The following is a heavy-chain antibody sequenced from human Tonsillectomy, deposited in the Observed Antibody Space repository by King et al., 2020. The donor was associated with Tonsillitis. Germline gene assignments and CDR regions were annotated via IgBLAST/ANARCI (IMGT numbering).Heavy chain of an antibody. CDR1: GYTFIDYY. V-gene: IGHV1-2*02. Sequence: VQLVESGAEVKKPGASVKVSCKASGYTFIDYYLHWVRQAPGQGLEWMGWINPKNGETNFAQKFHGRVATTTDTSISTAYIEMGRLRSDDTAVYYCARSITILRKFITRYRLNPWGQGTLVTVSS. CDR2: INPKNGET. D-gene: IGHD3-10*01. J-gene: IGHJ5*02. CDR3: ARSITILRKFITRYRLNP.